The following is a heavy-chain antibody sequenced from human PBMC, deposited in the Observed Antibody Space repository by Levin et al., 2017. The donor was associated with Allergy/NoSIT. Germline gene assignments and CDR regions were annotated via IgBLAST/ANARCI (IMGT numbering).Heavy chain of an antibody. CDR2: ISYDGSNK. CDR1: GFTFSSYA. Sequence: PGGSLRLSCAASGFTFSSYAMHWVRQAPGKGLEWVAVISYDGSNKYYADSVKGRFTISRDNSKNTLYLQMNSLRAEDTAVYYCARDLDSSDVYWGQGTLVTVSS. V-gene: IGHV3-30-3*01. D-gene: IGHD6-19*01. CDR3: ARDLDSSDVY. J-gene: IGHJ4*02.